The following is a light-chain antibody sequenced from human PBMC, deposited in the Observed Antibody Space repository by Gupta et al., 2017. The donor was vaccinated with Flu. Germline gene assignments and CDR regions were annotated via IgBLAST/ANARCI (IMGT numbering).Light chain of an antibody. V-gene: IGLV1-47*01. Sequence: QSVLTQPPSASGTPGQRVTISCSGSSSNIGSNYVYCYQQLPGTAPNLLIYRNNQRPSGVPDRFSGSKSGTSASLAISGLRSEDEADYYWAAWDDSLSGRVFGTGTKVTVL. J-gene: IGLJ1*01. CDR1: SSNIGSNY. CDR3: AAWDDSLSGRV. CDR2: RNN.